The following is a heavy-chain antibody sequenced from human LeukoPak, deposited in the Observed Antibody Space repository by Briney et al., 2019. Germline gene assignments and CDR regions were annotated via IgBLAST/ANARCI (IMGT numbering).Heavy chain of an antibody. Sequence: GGSLRLSCAASGFTFSSYGMHWVRQAPGKGLEWVSAISGSGGSTYYADSVKGRFTISRDNSKNTLYLQMNSLRAEDTAVYYCAKDGPYGSGSYNWFDPWGQGTLVTVSS. CDR3: AKDGPYGSGSYNWFDP. D-gene: IGHD3-10*01. CDR2: ISGSGGST. CDR1: GFTFSSYG. J-gene: IGHJ5*02. V-gene: IGHV3-23*01.